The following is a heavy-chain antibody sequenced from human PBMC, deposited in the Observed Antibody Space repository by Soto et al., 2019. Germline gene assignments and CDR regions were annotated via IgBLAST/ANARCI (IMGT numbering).Heavy chain of an antibody. CDR1: GYTFTKYV. J-gene: IGHJ6*02. CDR2: INAGNGNT. V-gene: IGHV1-3*01. CDR3: ARATDKLITICYGMDV. Sequence: ASVKVSCKASGYTFTKYVIHWVRQAPGQRLEWMGWINAGNGNTKYSQKFQVRAIITRHTSARTAYMELSSLRSEDTAVYYCARATDKLITICYGMDVWGQGTTVTVSS. D-gene: IGHD3-3*01.